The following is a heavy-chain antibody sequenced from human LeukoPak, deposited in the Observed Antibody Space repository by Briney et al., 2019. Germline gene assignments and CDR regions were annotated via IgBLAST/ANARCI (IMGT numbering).Heavy chain of an antibody. J-gene: IGHJ4*02. D-gene: IGHD3-3*01. CDR2: ICAYNGNT. CDR1: GYSFTSYG. Sequence: ASVKVSCKASGYSFTSYGISWVRQAPGQGLEWMGCICAYNGNTNYAQKRQGRVTITTDTSTSTAYMELRSLRSDATAVYYCARFITIFGVALDYWGQGTLVTVSS. CDR3: ARFITIFGVALDY. V-gene: IGHV1-18*01.